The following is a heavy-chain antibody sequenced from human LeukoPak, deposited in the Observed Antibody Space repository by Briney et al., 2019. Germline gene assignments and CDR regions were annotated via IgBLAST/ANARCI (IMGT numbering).Heavy chain of an antibody. D-gene: IGHD2-15*01. CDR3: AIWYCSGGRCYSNARTFDY. CDR2: INTNTGNP. V-gene: IGHV7-4-1*02. Sequence: GASVKVSCKASGYTFTSYYMHWVRQAPGQGLEWMGWINTNTGNPTYAQGLTGRFVFSLDTSVSTAYLQISSLKAEDTAVYYCAIWYCSGGRCYSNARTFDYWGQGTRVTVSS. CDR1: GYTFTSYY. J-gene: IGHJ4*02.